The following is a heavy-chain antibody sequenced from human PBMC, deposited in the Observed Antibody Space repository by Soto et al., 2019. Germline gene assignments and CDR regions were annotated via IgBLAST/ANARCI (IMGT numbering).Heavy chain of an antibody. Sequence: VASVKVSCKASGYTFTSYDINWVRQATGQGLGWMGWMSPNSGNTGYAQKFQGRVTMTRNTSISTAYMELSSLRSEATAVYYCAFGSVVPAPIGGRGWFDPWGQGTLVTVSS. D-gene: IGHD2-2*02. J-gene: IGHJ5*02. CDR1: GYTFTSYD. CDR2: MSPNSGNT. CDR3: AFGSVVPAPIGGRGWFDP. V-gene: IGHV1-8*01.